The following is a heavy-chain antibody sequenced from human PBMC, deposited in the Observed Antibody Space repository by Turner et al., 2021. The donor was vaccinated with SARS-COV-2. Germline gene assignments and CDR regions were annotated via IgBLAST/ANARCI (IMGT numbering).Heavy chain of an antibody. CDR3: ARQRLVVVPAAIINGMDV. CDR2: IAYSGGP. V-gene: IGHV4-39*01. D-gene: IGHD2-2*01. CDR1: GGSISSSSYY. J-gene: IGHJ6*02. Sequence: QLQLQESGPGLVKPSETLSLPCTVSGGSISSSSYYWGWIRTPPGQGLEWIGSIAYSGGPYYNPSLKSRVTISVDTSKNQFSLKLSSVTAADTAVYYCARQRLVVVPAAIINGMDVWGQGTTFTVSS.